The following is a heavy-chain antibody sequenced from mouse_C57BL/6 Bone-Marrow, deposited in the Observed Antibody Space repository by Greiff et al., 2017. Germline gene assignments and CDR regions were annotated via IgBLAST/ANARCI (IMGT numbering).Heavy chain of an antibody. D-gene: IGHD2-4*01. CDR3: ARDYYDYDGSHFDY. CDR2: IDPSDSYT. J-gene: IGHJ2*01. Sequence: VQLQQPGAELVMPGASVKLSCKASGYTFTSYWMHWVKQRPGQGLEWIGEIDPSDSYTNYNQKFKGKSTLTVDKSSSTAYMQLSSLTSEDSAVYYCARDYYDYDGSHFDYWGQGTTLTGSS. V-gene: IGHV1-69*01. CDR1: GYTFTSYW.